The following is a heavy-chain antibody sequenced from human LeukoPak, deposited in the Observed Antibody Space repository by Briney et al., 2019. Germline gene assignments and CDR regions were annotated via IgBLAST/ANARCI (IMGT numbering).Heavy chain of an antibody. CDR1: GGSFSGYY. V-gene: IGHV4-34*01. D-gene: IGHD3-3*01. CDR3: ARGYYDFWSGYSPDAFDI. J-gene: IGHJ3*02. CDR2: INHSGST. Sequence: SETLSLTCAVYGGSFSGYYWSWIRQPPGKGLEWIGEINHSGSTNYNPSLKSRVTISVDTSKNQFSLKLSSVTAADTAVYYCARGYYDFWSGYSPDAFDIWGQGTMVTVSS.